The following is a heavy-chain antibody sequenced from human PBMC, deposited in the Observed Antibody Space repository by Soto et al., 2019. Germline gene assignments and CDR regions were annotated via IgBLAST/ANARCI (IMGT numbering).Heavy chain of an antibody. CDR3: ARAVKQWLVGGDYYYYYMAV. CDR2: ISSSATII. Sequence: GGSLRLSCEASGFTLSDYYMTWIRQAPGKGLEWISYISSSATIIYYADSVKGRLTISRDNAKTSLYLQMNSLRADDTAVYYCARAVKQWLVGGDYYYYYMAVWGKGTTVTVSS. CDR1: GFTLSDYY. V-gene: IGHV3-11*01. D-gene: IGHD6-19*01. J-gene: IGHJ6*03.